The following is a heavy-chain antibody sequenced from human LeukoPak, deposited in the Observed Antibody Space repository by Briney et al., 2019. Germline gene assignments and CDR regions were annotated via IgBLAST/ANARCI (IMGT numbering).Heavy chain of an antibody. J-gene: IGHJ4*02. D-gene: IGHD1-26*01. CDR3: ASGSYYFDY. CDR2: IYYSGST. CDR1: GGSFSGYY. V-gene: IGHV4-59*08. Sequence: SETLSLTCAVYGGSFSGYYWSWIRQPPGKGLEWIGCIYYSGSTKNNPSLKSRVTISVDTSKNQFSLKLSSVTAADTAVYYCASGSYYFDYWGQGTLVTVSS.